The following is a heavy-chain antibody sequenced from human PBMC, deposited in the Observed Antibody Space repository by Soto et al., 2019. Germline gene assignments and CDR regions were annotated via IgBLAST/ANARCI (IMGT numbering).Heavy chain of an antibody. CDR1: DDSITRPF. J-gene: IGHJ6*02. V-gene: IGHV4-59*11. CDR2: ISYRGST. Sequence: SETPYLPCTVYDDSITRPFWSWIRQPPRKGLEWIGYISYRGSTNSNPSLESRLTRSLDKSKNQFSLNLGSVSAADTGVYYCASLFNMTIAGSYYYHSMDVWGQGAPVTVSS. CDR3: ASLFNMTIAGSYYYHSMDV. D-gene: IGHD3-10*01.